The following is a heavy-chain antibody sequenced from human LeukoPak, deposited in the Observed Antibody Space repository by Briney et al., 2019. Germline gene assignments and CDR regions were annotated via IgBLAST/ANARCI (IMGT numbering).Heavy chain of an antibody. J-gene: IGHJ4*02. CDR2: INHSGST. D-gene: IGHD2-2*01. CDR3: ARPLLGYCSSTSCYGPYYYDY. CDR1: GGSFSGYY. Sequence: SETLSLTCAVYGGSFSGYYWSWIRQPPGKGLEWIGEINHSGSTNHNPSLKSRVTISVDTSKNQFSLKLSSVTAADTAVYYCARPLLGYCSSTSCYGPYYYDYWGQGTLVTVSS. V-gene: IGHV4-34*01.